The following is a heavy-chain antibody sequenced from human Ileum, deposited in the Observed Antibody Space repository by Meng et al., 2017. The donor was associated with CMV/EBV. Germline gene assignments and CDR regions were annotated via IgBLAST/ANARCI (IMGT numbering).Heavy chain of an antibody. V-gene: IGHV1-3*01. D-gene: IGHD5-24*01. Sequence: QVQLVQSGAEVKKPGASVKVSCKASGYTLTSYAIHWVRQAPGQRLEWMGWINVGNGNTKYAGKFQGRVTMTTDTSANTAYMEVRSLRSDDTAVYYCARSSEMATINFDYWGQGTLVTVSS. CDR3: ARSSEMATINFDY. CDR2: INVGNGNT. CDR1: GYTLTSYA. J-gene: IGHJ4*02.